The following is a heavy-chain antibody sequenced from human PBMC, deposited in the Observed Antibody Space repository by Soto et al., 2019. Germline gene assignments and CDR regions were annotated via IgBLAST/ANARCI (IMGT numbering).Heavy chain of an antibody. CDR3: AKFHCSSTSCYPNYYYYYGMDV. D-gene: IGHD2-2*01. V-gene: IGHV3-48*03. Sequence: PGGSLRLSCAASGFTFSSYEMNWVRQAPGKGLEWVSYISSSGSTIYYADSVKGRFTISRDNSKNTLYLHMNSLRAEDTAVYYCAKFHCSSTSCYPNYYYYYGMDVWGQGTTVTVSS. J-gene: IGHJ6*02. CDR1: GFTFSSYE. CDR2: ISSSGSTI.